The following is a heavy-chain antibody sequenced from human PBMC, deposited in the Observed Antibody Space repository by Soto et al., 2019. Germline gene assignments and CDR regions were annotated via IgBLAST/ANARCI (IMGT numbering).Heavy chain of an antibody. CDR3: ARVTQYYDFWSGPDY. V-gene: IGHV4-30-4*01. D-gene: IGHD3-3*01. CDR1: GGSISSGDYY. Sequence: SETLSLTCTVSGGSISSGDYYWSWIRQPPGKGLEWIGYIYYSGSTYYNPSLKSRVTISVDTSKNQFSLKLSSVTAADTAVYYCARVTQYYDFWSGPDYWGHGTLVTVSS. CDR2: IYYSGST. J-gene: IGHJ4*01.